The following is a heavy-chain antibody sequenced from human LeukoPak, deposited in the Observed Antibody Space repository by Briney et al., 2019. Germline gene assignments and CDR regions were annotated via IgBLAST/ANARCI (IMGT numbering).Heavy chain of an antibody. CDR1: GFTVSSNY. CDR2: IYSGGST. J-gene: IGHJ5*02. V-gene: IGHV3-53*01. Sequence: GGPLRLSCAASGFTVSSNYMSWVRQAPGKGLEWVSVIYSGGSTYYADSVKGRFTISRDNSKNTLYLQMNSLRAEDTAVYYCARANWNDGFWFDPWGQGTLVTVSS. CDR3: ARANWNDGFWFDP. D-gene: IGHD1-1*01.